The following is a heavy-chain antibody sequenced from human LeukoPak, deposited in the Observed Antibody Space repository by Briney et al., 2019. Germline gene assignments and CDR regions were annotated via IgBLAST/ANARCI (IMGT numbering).Heavy chain of an antibody. D-gene: IGHD5-18*01. J-gene: IGHJ4*02. Sequence: GGSLRLSWAASGFSFSSYSMNWVRQAPGKGLEWVSSISSSSSYIYYADSVKGRFTISRDNAKNSLYLQMNSLRAEDTAVYYCARENSYGPYFDYWGQGTLVTVSS. CDR1: GFSFSSYS. CDR2: ISSSSSYI. V-gene: IGHV3-21*01. CDR3: ARENSYGPYFDY.